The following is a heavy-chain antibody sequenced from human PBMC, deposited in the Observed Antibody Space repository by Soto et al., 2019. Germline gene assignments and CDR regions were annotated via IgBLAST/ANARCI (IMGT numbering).Heavy chain of an antibody. Sequence: GGSLKSSCSGSGYSFTSYWIGWLRQMPGKGLEWMGIIYPGDSDTRYSPSFQGQVTISADKSISTAYLQWSSLKASDTAMYYCARVGPVTTLYYYGMDVWGQGTTVTVSS. CDR3: ARVGPVTTLYYYGMDV. CDR2: IYPGDSDT. J-gene: IGHJ6*02. CDR1: GYSFTSYW. V-gene: IGHV5-51*01. D-gene: IGHD4-4*01.